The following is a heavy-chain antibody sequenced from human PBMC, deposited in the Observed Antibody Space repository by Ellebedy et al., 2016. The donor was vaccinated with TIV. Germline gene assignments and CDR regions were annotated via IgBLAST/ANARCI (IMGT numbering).Heavy chain of an antibody. CDR3: ATDYIGNSGAYDT. CDR2: ISHDGKDT. V-gene: IGHV3-30*03. CDR1: GFTFSRYG. D-gene: IGHD4-23*01. Sequence: PGGSLRLSCAVSGFTFSRYGFHWVRQAPGEGLAWVAAISHDGKDTFYVASVKGRFTISRDNSMKTVNVEMNSLRPEDTAVYFCATDYIGNSGAYDTWGQGTLVIVSS. J-gene: IGHJ3*01.